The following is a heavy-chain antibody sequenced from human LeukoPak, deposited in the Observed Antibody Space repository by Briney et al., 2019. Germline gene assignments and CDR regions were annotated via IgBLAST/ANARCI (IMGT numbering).Heavy chain of an antibody. Sequence: SQTLSLTCTVSSGSISSGDYYWSWIRQPPGKGLEWIGYISSSGTTYYNPSLWSRITISVDSSKSQFSLNLSSVTASDTAVYYCAGVGNGGYGGFDYWGQGTLVTVSS. D-gene: IGHD5-12*01. CDR3: AGVGNGGYGGFDY. CDR2: ISSSGTT. V-gene: IGHV4-30-4*01. CDR1: SGSISSGDYY. J-gene: IGHJ4*02.